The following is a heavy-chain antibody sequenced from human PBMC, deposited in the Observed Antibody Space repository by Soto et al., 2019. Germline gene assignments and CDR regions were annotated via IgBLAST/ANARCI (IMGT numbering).Heavy chain of an antibody. Sequence: GGSLRLSCAASGFTFSSYSMNWVRQAPGKGLEWVSYISSSSSTIYYADSVKGRFTISRDNAKNSLYLQMNSLRDEDTAVYYCARDYYYDSSGYVNFDYWGQGTLVTVSS. CDR1: GFTFSSYS. V-gene: IGHV3-48*02. D-gene: IGHD3-22*01. J-gene: IGHJ4*02. CDR3: ARDYYYDSSGYVNFDY. CDR2: ISSSSSTI.